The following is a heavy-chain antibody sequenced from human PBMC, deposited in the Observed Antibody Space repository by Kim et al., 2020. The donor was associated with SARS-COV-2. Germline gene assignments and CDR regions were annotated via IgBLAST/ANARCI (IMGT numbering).Heavy chain of an antibody. D-gene: IGHD2-15*01. J-gene: IGHJ4*02. V-gene: IGHV4-30-2*04. Sequence: YNPSRKSRVTMSVDTSKNQFSLKLSSGTAADTAVYYCAREAVVPLFSFDYWGQGTLVTVSS. CDR3: AREAVVPLFSFDY.